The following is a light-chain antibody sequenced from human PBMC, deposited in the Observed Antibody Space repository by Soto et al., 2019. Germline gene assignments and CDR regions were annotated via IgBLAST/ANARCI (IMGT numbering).Light chain of an antibody. CDR1: QTLTNTY. J-gene: IGKJ1*01. CDR3: QLYGVSPKT. CDR2: DAS. Sequence: EIVLTQSPGTLSLSPGERATLSCRASQTLTNTYLAWYQQKTGQAPRLLIFDASTRATGIPDRFSGSGSGTDFTLTISRLEPEDFAVYCCQLYGVSPKTFGQGTNVEVK. V-gene: IGKV3-20*01.